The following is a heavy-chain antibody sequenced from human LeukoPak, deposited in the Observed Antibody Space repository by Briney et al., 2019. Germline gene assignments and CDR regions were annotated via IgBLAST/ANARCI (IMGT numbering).Heavy chain of an antibody. CDR2: ISAYNGNT. D-gene: IGHD2-2*01. J-gene: IGHJ5*02. CDR3: ARDGCSSTSCYSRRFDP. V-gene: IGHV1-18*01. CDR1: GYTFTSYG. Sequence: GASVKVSCRASGYTFTSYGISWVRQAPGQGLEWMGWISAYNGNTNYAQKPQGRVTMTTDTSTSTAYMELRSLRSDDTAVYYCARDGCSSTSCYSRRFDPWGQGTLVTVSS.